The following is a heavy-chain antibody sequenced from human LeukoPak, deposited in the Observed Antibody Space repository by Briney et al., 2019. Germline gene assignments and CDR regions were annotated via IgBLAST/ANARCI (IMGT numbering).Heavy chain of an antibody. Sequence: SETLSLTCTVSGGSISSYYWSWIRQPPGKGLEWIGYIYYSGSTNYNPSLKSRVTISVDTSRNQFSLKLSSVTAADMAVYYCARAPPPNSGYYYLGWVYFDYWGQGTLVTVSS. D-gene: IGHD3-22*01. CDR1: GGSISSYY. J-gene: IGHJ4*02. CDR3: ARAPPPNSGYYYLGWVYFDY. V-gene: IGHV4-59*01. CDR2: IYYSGST.